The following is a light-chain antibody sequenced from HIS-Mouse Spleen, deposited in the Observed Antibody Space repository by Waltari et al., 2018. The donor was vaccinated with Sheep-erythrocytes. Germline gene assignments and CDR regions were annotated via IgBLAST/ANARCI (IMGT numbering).Light chain of an antibody. CDR2: DVS. Sequence: QSALTQPRSVSGSPGQSVTISCTGTSSDVGVYNYVRWSQQHPGKAPKLMIYDVSNRPSVVPDRCSGSKSGNTASLTVSGLQAEDEADYYCSSYAGSNNWVFGGGTKLTVL. J-gene: IGLJ3*02. V-gene: IGLV2-11*01. CDR1: SSDVGVYNY. CDR3: SSYAGSNNWV.